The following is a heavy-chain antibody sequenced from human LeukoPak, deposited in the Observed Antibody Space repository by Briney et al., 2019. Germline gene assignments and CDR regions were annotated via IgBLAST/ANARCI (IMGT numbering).Heavy chain of an antibody. V-gene: IGHV3-33*08. Sequence: PGGSLRLSCAASGLTFSSHWMHWVRQAPGKGLEWVAVIWYDGSNKYYADSVKGRFTISRDNSKNTLYLQMNSLRAEDTAVYYCARRFQYYFDYWGQGTLVTVSS. CDR1: GLTFSSHW. J-gene: IGHJ4*02. CDR2: IWYDGSNK. D-gene: IGHD3-16*01. CDR3: ARRFQYYFDY.